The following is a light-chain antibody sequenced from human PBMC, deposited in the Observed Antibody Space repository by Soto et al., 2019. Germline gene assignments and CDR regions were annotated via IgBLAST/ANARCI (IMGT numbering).Light chain of an antibody. Sequence: EIGLTQSPYTLSLSPGERATLSCWASHSVTTHLAWFQQRPGQTPRLLIYDASTRAPGIPARFSGSGSGTDFTLTISSLEPEDFGVYYCLQRSNWPLTFGGGTKVDIK. CDR2: DAS. CDR1: HSVTTH. CDR3: LQRSNWPLT. J-gene: IGKJ4*01. V-gene: IGKV3-11*01.